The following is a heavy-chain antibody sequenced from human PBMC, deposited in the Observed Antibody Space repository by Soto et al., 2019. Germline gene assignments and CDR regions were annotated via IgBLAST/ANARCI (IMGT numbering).Heavy chain of an antibody. CDR3: ARSRIAAAGEGYFDY. CDR2: IIPILGIA. CDR1: GGTFSSYT. V-gene: IGHV1-69*02. Sequence: QVQLVQSGAEVKKPGSSVKVSCKASGGTFSSYTISWVRQAPGQGLEWMGRIIPILGIANYAQKFQGRVTITADKSTSTAYMELSILRSADTAVYYCARSRIAAAGEGYFDYWGQGTLVTVSS. J-gene: IGHJ4*02. D-gene: IGHD6-13*01.